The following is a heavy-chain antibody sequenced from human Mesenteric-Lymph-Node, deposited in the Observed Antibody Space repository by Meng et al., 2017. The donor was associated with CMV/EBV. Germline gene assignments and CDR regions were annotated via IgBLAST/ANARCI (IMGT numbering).Heavy chain of an antibody. V-gene: IGHV1-8*01. Sequence: ASVKVSCKASGYTFTSYDINWVRQATGQGLEWMGWMNPNSGNTGYAQKFQGRVTITADKSTSTAYMELSSLRSEDTAVYYCARLLSYYDFWSEDDAFDIWGQGTMVTVSS. CDR1: GYTFTSYD. CDR3: ARLLSYYDFWSEDDAFDI. CDR2: MNPNSGNT. D-gene: IGHD3-3*01. J-gene: IGHJ3*02.